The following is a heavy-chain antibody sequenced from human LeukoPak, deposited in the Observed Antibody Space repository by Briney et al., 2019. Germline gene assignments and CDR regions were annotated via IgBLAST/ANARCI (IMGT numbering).Heavy chain of an antibody. CDR1: GFTFSTYF. CDR3: ARGHYGSGSYVFDN. CDR2: INSDGSST. D-gene: IGHD3-10*01. Sequence: PGGSLRLSCAASGFTFSTYFMHWVRQAPGKGLVWVSRINSDGSSTTYADFEKGRLTISRGNAKDTLYLQMNSLRAEDTAVDYCARGHYGSGSYVFDNWGQGTLVTVSS. J-gene: IGHJ4*02. V-gene: IGHV3-74*01.